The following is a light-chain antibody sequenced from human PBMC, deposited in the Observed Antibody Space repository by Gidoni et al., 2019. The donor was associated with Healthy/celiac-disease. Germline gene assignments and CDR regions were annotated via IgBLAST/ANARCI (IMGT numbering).Light chain of an antibody. CDR2: LNSDGSH. CDR3: QTWGTGIPEMV. Sequence: QLVLTQSPSASASLGASVKLTCTLSSGHSSYAIAWHQQQPEKGPRYLMKLNSDGSHSKGDGIPYRFSGSSSGAERDLTISSLQSEDEADYYCQTWGTGIPEMVFGGGTKLTVL. CDR1: SGHSSYA. V-gene: IGLV4-69*01. J-gene: IGLJ2*01.